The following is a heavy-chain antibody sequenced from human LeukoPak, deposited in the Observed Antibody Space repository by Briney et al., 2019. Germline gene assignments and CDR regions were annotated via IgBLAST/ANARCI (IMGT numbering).Heavy chain of an antibody. CDR2: IYYSGST. D-gene: IGHD6-13*01. Sequence: SETLFLTCTVSGGSISSGDYYWSWIRQPPGKGLEWIGYIYYSGSTYYNPSLKSRVTISVDTSKNQFSLKLSSVTAADTAVYYCASRGYRYNWFDPWGQGTLVTVSS. J-gene: IGHJ5*02. V-gene: IGHV4-30-4*08. CDR1: GGSISSGDYY. CDR3: ASRGYRYNWFDP.